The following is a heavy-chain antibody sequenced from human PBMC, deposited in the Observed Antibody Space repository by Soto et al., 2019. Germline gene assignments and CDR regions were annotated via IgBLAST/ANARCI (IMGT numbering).Heavy chain of an antibody. Sequence: GGSLRLSCAASGVTCXSYSMNWVRQAPGEGLEWVSYISSSSSTIYYADSVKGRFTISRDNAKNSLYLQMNSLRDEDTAVYYCARGGPYDILTGSLFDYWGQGTLVTVS. CDR2: ISSSSSTI. CDR1: GVTCXSYS. J-gene: IGHJ4*02. CDR3: ARGGPYDILTGSLFDY. V-gene: IGHV3-48*02. D-gene: IGHD3-9*01.